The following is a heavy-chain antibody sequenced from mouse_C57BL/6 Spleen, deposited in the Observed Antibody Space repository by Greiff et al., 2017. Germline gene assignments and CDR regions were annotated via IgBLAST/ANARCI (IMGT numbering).Heavy chain of an antibody. Sequence: QVQLKQSGPELVKPGASVKISCKASGYAFSSSWMNWVKQRPGKGLEWIGRIYPGDGDTNYNGKFKGKATLTADKSSSTAYMQLSSLTSEDSAVYFCARDSNYEYFDYWGQGTTLTVSS. CDR2: IYPGDGDT. CDR3: ARDSNYEYFDY. CDR1: GYAFSSSW. V-gene: IGHV1-82*01. J-gene: IGHJ2*01. D-gene: IGHD2-5*01.